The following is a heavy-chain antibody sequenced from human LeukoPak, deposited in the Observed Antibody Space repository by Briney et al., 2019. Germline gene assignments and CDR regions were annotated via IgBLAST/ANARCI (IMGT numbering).Heavy chain of an antibody. CDR1: GGSISSSNW. V-gene: IGHV4-4*02. CDR3: APLTIFDSIH. Sequence: SGTLSLTCAVSGGSISSSNWWSWIRQPPGKGLEWIGEINHSGSTNYNPSLKSRVTISVDTSKNQFSLKLSSVTAADTAVYYCAPLTIFDSIHWGQGTLVTVSS. D-gene: IGHD3-3*01. J-gene: IGHJ4*02. CDR2: INHSGST.